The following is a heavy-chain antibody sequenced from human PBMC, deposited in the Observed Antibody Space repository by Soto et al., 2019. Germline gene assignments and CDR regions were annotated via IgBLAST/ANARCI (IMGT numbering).Heavy chain of an antibody. D-gene: IGHD2-15*01. V-gene: IGHV4-31*03. CDR2: INYRVTT. CDR3: ARDAPGVAPC. Sequence: QVQLQESGPGLVTPSQTLSLTCTVSGGSIIDGQTYLNWIRQYPERGLEWMGYINYRVTTTYSPALKSRILISIDTSKNRSSLRLTSVTAADTAVYYCARDAPGVAPCWGQGTVVTVSS. CDR1: GGSIIDGQTY. J-gene: IGHJ4*02.